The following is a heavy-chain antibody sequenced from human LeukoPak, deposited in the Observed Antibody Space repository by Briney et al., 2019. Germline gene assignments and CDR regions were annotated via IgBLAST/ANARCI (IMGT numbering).Heavy chain of an antibody. D-gene: IGHD3-22*01. CDR3: ASTYYDSP. CDR2: ISTYNGNT. V-gene: IGHV1-18*01. CDR1: GYTLTTYD. J-gene: IGHJ5*02. Sequence: ASVKVSCKASGYTLTTYDITWVRQAPGQGLEWMGSISTYNGNTNYAQKLQGRVTTTTGTSTSTAYMELRSLRSDDTAVYYCASTYYDSPWGQGTLVTVSS.